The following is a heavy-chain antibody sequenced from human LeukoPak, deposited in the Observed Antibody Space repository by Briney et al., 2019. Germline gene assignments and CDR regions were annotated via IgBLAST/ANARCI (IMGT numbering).Heavy chain of an antibody. CDR3: STMVGPRFGTYYFDF. V-gene: IGHV3-21*01. CDR1: GFTFSDYA. CDR2: ITPKSDYI. Sequence: GGSLRLSCVGSGFTFSDYALEWVRQPPGKGLEWVASITPKSDYIYYTPSVKGRFTISRDNARRSVYLQMNSLRADDTALYYCSTMVGPRFGTYYFDFWGQGVQVTVSS. J-gene: IGHJ4*01. D-gene: IGHD3-16*01.